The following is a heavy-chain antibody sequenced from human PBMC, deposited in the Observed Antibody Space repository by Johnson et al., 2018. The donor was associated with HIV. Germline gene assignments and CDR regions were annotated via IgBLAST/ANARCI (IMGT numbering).Heavy chain of an antibody. CDR1: GFTFSSYG. D-gene: IGHD4-17*01. J-gene: IGHJ3*02. CDR2: IRYDGSNK. Sequence: VLLVESGGGVVQPGGSLRLSCAASGFTFSSYGMHWVRQAPGKGLEWVAFIRYDGSNKYFADSVKGRFTISRDNSKNTLYLQMNSLRVEDTAVYYCANGGLRPPQDRNAFDIWGQGTMVTVSS. V-gene: IGHV3-30*02. CDR3: ANGGLRPPQDRNAFDI.